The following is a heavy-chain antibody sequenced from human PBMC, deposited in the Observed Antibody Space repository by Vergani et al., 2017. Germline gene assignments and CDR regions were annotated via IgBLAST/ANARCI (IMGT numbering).Heavy chain of an antibody. Sequence: QVQLQESGPGLVKPSETLSLTCTVSGGSISSYYWSWIRQPPGKGLEWIGYIYYSGSTNYNPSLKSRVTISVDTSKNQFSLKLSSVTAADTAVYYCARHGGAFDIWGQGTMVTVSS. D-gene: IGHD3-10*01. CDR2: IYYSGST. CDR1: GGSISSYY. CDR3: ARHGGAFDI. V-gene: IGHV4-59*12. J-gene: IGHJ3*02.